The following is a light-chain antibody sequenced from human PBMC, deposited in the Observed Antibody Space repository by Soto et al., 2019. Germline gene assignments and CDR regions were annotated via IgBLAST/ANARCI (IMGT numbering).Light chain of an antibody. CDR2: GAS. CDR3: QQYGSSPPWT. J-gene: IGKJ1*01. CDR1: QSVSSTY. V-gene: IGKV3-20*01. Sequence: EILLTQSPGTLSLSPGEIATLSCRSSQSVSSTYLAWYQQKPGQAPRLLFYGASSRATDIPDRFSGSGSGTDFTLTISRLEPEDFAVYYCQQYGSSPPWTFGQGTKVDIK.